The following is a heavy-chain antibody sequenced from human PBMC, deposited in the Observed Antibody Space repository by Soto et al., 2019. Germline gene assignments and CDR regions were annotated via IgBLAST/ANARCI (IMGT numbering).Heavy chain of an antibody. V-gene: IGHV3-23*01. Sequence: GGSLRLSCAASGFTFSSYAMSWVRQAPGKGLEWVSAISGSGGSTYYADSVKGRFTISRDNSKNTLYLQMNSLRAEDTAVYYCAKDIVVVVAATSYFDYWGQGTLVTVSS. CDR2: ISGSGGST. CDR3: AKDIVVVVAATSYFDY. CDR1: GFTFSSYA. D-gene: IGHD2-15*01. J-gene: IGHJ4*02.